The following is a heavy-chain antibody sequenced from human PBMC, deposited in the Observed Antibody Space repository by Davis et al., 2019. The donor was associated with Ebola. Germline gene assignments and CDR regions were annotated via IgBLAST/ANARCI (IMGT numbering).Heavy chain of an antibody. CDR2: IKSTTDGGTT. CDR3: TTGGCSRTSCYFPFDY. D-gene: IGHD2-2*01. J-gene: IGHJ4*02. V-gene: IGHV3-15*07. Sequence: PGKSLKISCAASGFTFTNAWMNWVRQAPGKGLEWVGRIKSTTDGGTTDYAAPVKGRFTISRDDSKNTLYLQMNSLKTEDTAVYYCTTGGCSRTSCYFPFDYWGQGTLVTVSS. CDR1: GFTFTNAW.